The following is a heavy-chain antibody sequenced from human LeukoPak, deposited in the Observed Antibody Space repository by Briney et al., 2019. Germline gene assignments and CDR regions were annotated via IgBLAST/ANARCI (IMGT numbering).Heavy chain of an antibody. Sequence: RGSLRLSCAASGFTFSSYEMNWVRQAPGKGLEWVSYISSSTSTIYSADSVKGRFTISRDNAKNSLYLQMNSLRAEDTAVYYCARERTDYADAFDIWGQGTMVTVSS. D-gene: IGHD4-17*01. J-gene: IGHJ3*02. CDR1: GFTFSSYE. CDR3: ARERTDYADAFDI. V-gene: IGHV3-48*03. CDR2: ISSSTSTI.